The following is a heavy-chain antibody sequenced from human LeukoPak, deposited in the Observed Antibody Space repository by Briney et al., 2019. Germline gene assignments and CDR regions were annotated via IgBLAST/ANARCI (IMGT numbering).Heavy chain of an antibody. V-gene: IGHV3-23*01. Sequence: PGGSLRLSCAASGFTFGGYAMSWVRQAPGKGLEWVSSIVGSAHGTYYADSVKGRFTISRDNSKNTLYLQMNSLRAEDTAAYYCAKDPLGYCVGGSCYADYWGQGTLVTVSS. CDR1: GFTFGGYA. CDR3: AKDPLGYCVGGSCYADY. J-gene: IGHJ4*02. CDR2: IVGSAHGT. D-gene: IGHD2-15*01.